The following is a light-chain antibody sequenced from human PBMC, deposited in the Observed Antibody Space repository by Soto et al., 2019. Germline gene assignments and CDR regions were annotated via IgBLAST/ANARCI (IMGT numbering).Light chain of an antibody. CDR3: QQYNDSFPYT. V-gene: IGKV1-5*03. J-gene: IGKJ2*01. Sequence: DIQMPQSPSPLSASVGDRVTITCRASQSISSWLAWYQQKPGTAPKLLIYKASTLESGVPSRFSGSRSGTEFTLTVSSLQPDDFATYYCQQYNDSFPYTFGQGTKLEIK. CDR2: KAS. CDR1: QSISSW.